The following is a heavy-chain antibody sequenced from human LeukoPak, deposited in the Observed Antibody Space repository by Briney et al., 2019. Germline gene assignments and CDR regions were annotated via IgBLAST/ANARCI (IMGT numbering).Heavy chain of an antibody. CDR3: AKEVARGYYFDY. Sequence: GGSLRLSCAASGFTFSSYAMSWVRQAPGKGLEWVSAISGCGGSTYYADSVKGRFTISRDSSKNTLYLQMNSLRAEDTAVYYCAKEVARGYYFDYWGQGTLVTVSS. V-gene: IGHV3-23*01. J-gene: IGHJ4*02. D-gene: IGHD5-12*01. CDR2: ISGCGGST. CDR1: GFTFSSYA.